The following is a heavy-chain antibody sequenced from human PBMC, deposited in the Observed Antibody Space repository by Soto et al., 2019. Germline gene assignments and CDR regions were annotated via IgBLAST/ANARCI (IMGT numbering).Heavy chain of an antibody. CDR2: MNPNSGAT. CDR3: ANLPPTTDWLDP. V-gene: IGHV1-2*06. Sequence: ASVKVSCKASGYTFTGYFIHWLRQAPGQGLEWMGRMNPNSGATNYAPKFQGRVSMTRDTSIRTAYMELASLRSDDTAVYYCANLPPTTDWLDPGGQGNLVTVYS. J-gene: IGHJ5*02. D-gene: IGHD1-26*01. CDR1: GYTFTGYF.